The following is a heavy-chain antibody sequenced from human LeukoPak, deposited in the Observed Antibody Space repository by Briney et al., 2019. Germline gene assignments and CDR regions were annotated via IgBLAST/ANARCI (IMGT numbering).Heavy chain of an antibody. CDR2: IFHTGST. J-gene: IGHJ4*02. CDR3: ARAGDYYSSGSYLGY. V-gene: IGHV4-59*01. CDR1: GGSIGLYY. D-gene: IGHD3-10*01. Sequence: PSETLSLTCTVSGGSIGLYYWAWIRQPPGKGLEWIGYIFHTGSTNYNPSLKSRLTISVDTSKNQLSLKLTSVTAADTAMYYCARAGDYYSSGSYLGYWGQGTLVTVSS.